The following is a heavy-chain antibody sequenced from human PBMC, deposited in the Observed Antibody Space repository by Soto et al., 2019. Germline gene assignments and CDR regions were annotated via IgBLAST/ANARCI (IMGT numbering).Heavy chain of an antibody. CDR2: ISTAGDT. V-gene: IGHV3-13*01. CDR1: GFGFNGYD. D-gene: IGHD3-16*01. CDR3: ARGGDRFDGMDV. Sequence: GGSLRLSCAASGFGFNGYDMHWVRQAPGKNLEWVAAISTAGDTYYLGSVKGRFTISREDAKNSLSLQMNSLSVGDTAVYYCARGGDRFDGMDVWGQGTTVTVSS. J-gene: IGHJ6*02.